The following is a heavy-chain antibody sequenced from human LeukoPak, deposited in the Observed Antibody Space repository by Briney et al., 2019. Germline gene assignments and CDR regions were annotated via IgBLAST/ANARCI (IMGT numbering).Heavy chain of an antibody. Sequence: SETLSLTCAVYGGSFSGYYWSWIRQPPGKGLEWIGEINHSGSTNYNPSLKSRVTISVDTSKNQFSLKLTSVTAADTAVYYCARHSFSMYSTSNFDSWGQGALVTVSS. CDR3: ARHSFSMYSTSNFDS. CDR1: GGSFSGYY. V-gene: IGHV4-34*01. D-gene: IGHD6-6*01. CDR2: INHSGST. J-gene: IGHJ4*02.